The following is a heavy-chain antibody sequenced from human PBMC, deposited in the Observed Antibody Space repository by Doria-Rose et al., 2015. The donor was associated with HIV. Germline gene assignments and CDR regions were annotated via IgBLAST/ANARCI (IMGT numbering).Heavy chain of an antibody. V-gene: IGHV4-34*01. Sequence: QVQLVQSGAGLVKPSETLSLTCAVFGGSFSGYYWSWIRQPPGKGLEWIGEINHSGSTNYKTSLKSPVTISLDTSKTLFSLKLSSVTAADTAVYYCARGLLRGGWNDVDYYYGMDVWGQGTTVTVSS. J-gene: IGHJ6*02. CDR3: ARGLLRGGWNDVDYYYGMDV. CDR1: GGSFSGYY. D-gene: IGHD1-1*01. CDR2: INHSGST.